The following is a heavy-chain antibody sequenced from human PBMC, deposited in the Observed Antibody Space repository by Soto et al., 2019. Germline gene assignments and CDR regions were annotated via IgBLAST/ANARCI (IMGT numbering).Heavy chain of an antibody. CDR1: SGSISVTNVF. D-gene: IGHD1-20*01. Sequence: SETLSLTCTVSSGSISVTNVFWGWVRQPPGKGLEWIGNIDYSGTAYFSPSLATRVTFHVDTSKNQFSLTLYSVTAADTAVYYCARITGRHLDYWGQGILVTVSS. V-gene: IGHV4-39*01. CDR3: ARITGRHLDY. J-gene: IGHJ4*02. CDR2: IDYSGTA.